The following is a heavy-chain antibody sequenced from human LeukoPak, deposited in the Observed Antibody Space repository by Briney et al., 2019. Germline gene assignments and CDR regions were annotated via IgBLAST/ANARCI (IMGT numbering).Heavy chain of an antibody. CDR3: ARASPLDAFDI. V-gene: IGHV4-59*01. J-gene: IGHJ3*02. Sequence: PSETLSLTCAVYGGSFSGYYWSRIRQPPGKGLEWIGYIYYSGSTNYNPSLKSRVTISVDTSKNQFSLKLSSVTAADTAVYYCARASPLDAFDIWGQGTMVTVSS. CDR2: IYYSGST. CDR1: GGSFSGYY. D-gene: IGHD6-6*01.